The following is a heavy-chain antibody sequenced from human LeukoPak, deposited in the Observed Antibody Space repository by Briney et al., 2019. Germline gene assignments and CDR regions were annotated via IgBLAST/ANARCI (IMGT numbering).Heavy chain of an antibody. CDR2: IIPIFGTA. CDR1: GGTFSSYA. Sequence: SVKVSFKASGGTFSSYAISWVRQAPGQGLEWMGGIIPIFGTANYAQKFQGRVTITADESTSTAYMELSSLRSEDTAVYYCARDGITIFGVVTYYGMDVWGQGTTVTVSS. V-gene: IGHV1-69*01. J-gene: IGHJ6*02. CDR3: ARDGITIFGVVTYYGMDV. D-gene: IGHD3-3*01.